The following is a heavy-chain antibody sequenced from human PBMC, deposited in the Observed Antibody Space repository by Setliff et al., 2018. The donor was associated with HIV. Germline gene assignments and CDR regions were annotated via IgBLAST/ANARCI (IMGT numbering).Heavy chain of an antibody. CDR2: ISISGDT. J-gene: IGHJ4*02. V-gene: IGHV4-39*07. CDR3: ARDPTTGVDY. CDR1: GDSISDSSNY. Sequence: PSETLSLTCTVSGDSISDSSNYWGWIRQPPGKGLEWIGSISISGDTNYNPSLKSRATMSLDTSKNQFSLKLNSVTAADTAMYYCARDPTTGVDYWGQGTQVTVSS. D-gene: IGHD4-4*01.